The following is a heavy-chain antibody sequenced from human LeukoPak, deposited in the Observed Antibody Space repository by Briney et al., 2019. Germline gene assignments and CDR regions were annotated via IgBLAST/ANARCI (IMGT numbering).Heavy chain of an antibody. CDR1: GFTFSSYS. CDR2: ISSSSSYI. D-gene: IGHD1-7*01. CDR3: ARGYNWNYGSYYFDY. J-gene: IGHJ4*02. V-gene: IGHV3-21*01. Sequence: GGSLRLSCAAPGFTFSSYSMNWVRQAPGKGLEWVSSISSSSSYIYYADSVKGRLTISRDNAKNSLYLQMNSLRAEDTAVYYCARGYNWNYGSYYFDYWGQGTLVTVSS.